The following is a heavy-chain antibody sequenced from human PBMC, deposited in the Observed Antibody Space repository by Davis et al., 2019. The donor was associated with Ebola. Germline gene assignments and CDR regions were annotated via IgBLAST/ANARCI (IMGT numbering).Heavy chain of an antibody. CDR2: ISGSGGTT. J-gene: IGHJ4*02. D-gene: IGHD3-10*01. V-gene: IGHV3-23*01. CDR1: GLTFSSYV. CDR3: AKGVLWFGEGDNY. Sequence: GGSLRLSCAASGLTFSSYVMSWVRQAPGKGLEWISAISGSGGTTYYADSVKGRFTISRDNSKHTLYLQMTSLRAEDTAVYYCAKGVLWFGEGDNYWGQGTLVTVSS.